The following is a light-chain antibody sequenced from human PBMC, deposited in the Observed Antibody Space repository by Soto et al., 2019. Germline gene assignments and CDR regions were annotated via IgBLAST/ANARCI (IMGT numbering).Light chain of an antibody. V-gene: IGLV2-14*01. CDR3: SSYTTTTSLV. CDR2: EVN. Sequence: QSALTQPASVSGSPGQSITISCTGTSSDVGTYNYVSWYHQHPGKAPKLMIYEVNNRPSGVSNRFSGFKSGNTAFLTISGLQAEDEADYYCSSYTTTTSLVFGGGTKLTVL. J-gene: IGLJ2*01. CDR1: SSDVGTYNY.